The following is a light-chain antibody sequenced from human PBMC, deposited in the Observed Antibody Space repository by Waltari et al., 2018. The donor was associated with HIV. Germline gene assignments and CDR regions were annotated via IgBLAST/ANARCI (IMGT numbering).Light chain of an antibody. CDR1: RSVLYSSNNKNY. CDR3: QQYYTTPRT. J-gene: IGKJ1*01. CDR2: WES. V-gene: IGKV4-1*01. Sequence: DIVMTQSPDSLAVSLGERATINCKSSRSVLYSSNNKNYLAWYQQKPGQSPKLLIYWESTREAGVTDRFSGSGSGTDFTLAISSLQAEDVAVYYCQQYYTTPRTFGQGTKVEVK.